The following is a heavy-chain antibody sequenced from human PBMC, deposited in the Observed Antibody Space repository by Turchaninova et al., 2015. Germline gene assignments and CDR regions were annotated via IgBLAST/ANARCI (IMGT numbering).Heavy chain of an antibody. J-gene: IGHJ4*02. Sequence: QVQLQESGPGLVKPSETLSLTCAVSGYSISSGYYWGWIRQPPGKGLEWIANFYHSRNTYYNPSLKSRVTISRNTSKNQFSLKLSSVTAADTAVYYCARQAPLMGVTIRYFDYWGQGALVTVSS. CDR3: ARQAPLMGVTIRYFDY. CDR2: FYHSRNT. D-gene: IGHD3-10*01. CDR1: GYSISSGYY. V-gene: IGHV4-38-2*01.